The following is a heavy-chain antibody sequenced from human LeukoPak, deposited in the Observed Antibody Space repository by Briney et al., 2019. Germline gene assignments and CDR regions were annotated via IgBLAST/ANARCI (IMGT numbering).Heavy chain of an antibody. Sequence: PSETLSLTCTVSGGSISSYYWSWIRQPAGKGLEWIGRIHTSGSTNYNPSLKGRVTMSVDTSKNQFSLKLNSVTAADTAVYYCARGGYYGSGNDFRFDPWGQGTLVTVSS. D-gene: IGHD3-10*01. V-gene: IGHV4-4*07. CDR3: ARGGYYGSGNDFRFDP. CDR2: IHTSGST. J-gene: IGHJ5*02. CDR1: GGSISSYY.